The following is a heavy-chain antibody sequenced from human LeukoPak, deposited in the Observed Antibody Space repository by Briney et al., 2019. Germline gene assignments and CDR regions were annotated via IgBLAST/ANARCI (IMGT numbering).Heavy chain of an antibody. J-gene: IGHJ4*02. CDR1: GFTFSSYA. CDR2: SSGSGGST. V-gene: IGHV3-23*01. D-gene: IGHD2-15*01. CDR3: AKGGSGHSVGGSCYYDY. Sequence: PGGSLRLSCAASGFTFSSYAMSRVREAPGKGLEWGSASSGSGGSTYYADPVKGRFTISRDNSKNTLYLQMNSLRAEDTAVYYCAKGGSGHSVGGSCYYDYWGQGTLVTVSS.